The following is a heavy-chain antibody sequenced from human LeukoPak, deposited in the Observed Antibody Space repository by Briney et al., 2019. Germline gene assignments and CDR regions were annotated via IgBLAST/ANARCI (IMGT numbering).Heavy chain of an antibody. CDR3: ARDRGSQDY. Sequence: GGSLRLSCAASGFTFSTYSINWVRQPPGKGLAWVSYISSSSSTIYYADSVKGRFTISRDNAKNSLYLQMNSLRAEDTAVYYCARDRGSQDYWGQGTLVTVSS. V-gene: IGHV3-48*04. CDR1: GFTFSTYS. J-gene: IGHJ4*02. D-gene: IGHD3-10*01. CDR2: ISSSSSTI.